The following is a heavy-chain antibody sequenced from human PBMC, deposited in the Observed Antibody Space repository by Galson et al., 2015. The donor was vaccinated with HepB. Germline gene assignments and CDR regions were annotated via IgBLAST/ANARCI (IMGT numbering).Heavy chain of an antibody. J-gene: IGHJ2*01. CDR1: GFSLSASGMC. CDR3: ARAYDSSGYYERYFDL. Sequence: PALVKPTQTLTLPCTFSGFSLSASGMCVSWIRQPPGKALEWLARIDWDDEEYYSTSLKNRLTISKDTSKNQVVLTMTNMDPVDTAAYYCARAYDSSGYYERYFDLWGRGTLVTVSS. V-gene: IGHV2-70*11. CDR2: IDWDDEE. D-gene: IGHD3-22*01.